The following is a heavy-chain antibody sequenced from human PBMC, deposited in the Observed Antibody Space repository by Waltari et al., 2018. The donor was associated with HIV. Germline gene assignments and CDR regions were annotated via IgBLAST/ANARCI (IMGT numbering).Heavy chain of an antibody. CDR2: IKSKTDGGTT. D-gene: IGHD3-22*01. J-gene: IGHJ6*02. V-gene: IGHV3-15*01. CDR3: TTDPDDSSGYYLRDV. Sequence: EVQLVESGGGLVKPGGSLRLSCAASGFTFSNAWMSWVRQAPGKGLEWVGRIKSKTDGGTTDYAAPVKGRFTISRDDSKNTLYLQMNSLKTEDTAVYYCTTDPDDSSGYYLRDVWGQGTTVTVSS. CDR1: GFTFSNAW.